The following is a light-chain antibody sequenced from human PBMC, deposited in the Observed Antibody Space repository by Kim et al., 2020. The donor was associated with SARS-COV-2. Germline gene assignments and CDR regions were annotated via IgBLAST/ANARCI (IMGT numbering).Light chain of an antibody. CDR2: QDS. CDR3: QAWDSSNVV. V-gene: IGLV3-1*01. CDR1: KMGDKN. J-gene: IGLJ3*02. Sequence: GAPGQKASITWDGAKMGDKNAWWYQKKPGQARVLDSYQDSKRPPGSPERFDGSNTGNTVTLTSGGTQAMDEDDYYCQAWDSSNVVFGGGTQLTVL.